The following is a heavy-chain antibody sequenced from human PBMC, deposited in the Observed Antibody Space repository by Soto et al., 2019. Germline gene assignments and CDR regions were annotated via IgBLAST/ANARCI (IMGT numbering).Heavy chain of an antibody. CDR3: ARDSPSCTSTSCLFDR. J-gene: IGHJ4*02. CDR2: ISSTGSAK. D-gene: IGHD2-2*01. Sequence: GGSLRLSCAASGFTFSSFAVNWARQAPGKGLEWLAFISSTGSAKYYADSVKGRFTVSRDNVKNLVFLQMNSLRDEDTAVYFCARDSPSCTSTSCLFDRWGQGTLVT. V-gene: IGHV3-48*02. CDR1: GFTFSSFA.